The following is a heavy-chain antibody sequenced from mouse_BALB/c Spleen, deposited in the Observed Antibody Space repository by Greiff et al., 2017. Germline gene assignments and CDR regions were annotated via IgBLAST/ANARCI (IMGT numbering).Heavy chain of an antibody. J-gene: IGHJ2*01. CDR1: GFTFSSYA. CDR2: ISSGGST. V-gene: IGHV5-6-5*01. D-gene: IGHD2-14*01. Sequence: EVKLMESGGGLVKPGGSLKLSCAASGFTFSSYAMSWVRQTPEKRLEWVASISSGGSTYYPDSVKGRFTISRDNARNILYLQMSSLRSEDTAMYYCATYRYDDGFDYWGQGTTLTVSS. CDR3: ATYRYDDGFDY.